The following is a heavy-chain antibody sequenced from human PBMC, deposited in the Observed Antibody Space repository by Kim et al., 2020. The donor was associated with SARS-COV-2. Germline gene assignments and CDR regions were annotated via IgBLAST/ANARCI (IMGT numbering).Heavy chain of an antibody. Sequence: GGSLRLSCAASGFTFSNYYMSWVRQAPGKGLEWVSGISGSGASTYYADSVKGRFTFSRDNSKNTLYLQMNSVTTEDTAVYYCARGASSPAAWGPGALV. CDR1: GFTFSNYY. V-gene: IGHV3-23*01. J-gene: IGHJ5*02. CDR3: ARGASSPAA. CDR2: ISGSGAST.